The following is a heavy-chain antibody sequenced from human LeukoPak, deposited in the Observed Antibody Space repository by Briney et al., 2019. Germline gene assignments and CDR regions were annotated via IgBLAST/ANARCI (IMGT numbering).Heavy chain of an antibody. Sequence: PSETLSLTCTVSGGSISSDNYCWSWIRHHPRKGLEWIGYIYYNGATYYNPSLQSRVTISIDPSNNQFSLKLSSVTAADTAVYYCARDGIAATGLTFDYWGQGTLVTVST. CDR3: ARDGIAATGLTFDY. CDR2: IYYNGAT. CDR1: GGSISSDNYC. V-gene: IGHV4-30-4*01. J-gene: IGHJ4*02. D-gene: IGHD6-13*01.